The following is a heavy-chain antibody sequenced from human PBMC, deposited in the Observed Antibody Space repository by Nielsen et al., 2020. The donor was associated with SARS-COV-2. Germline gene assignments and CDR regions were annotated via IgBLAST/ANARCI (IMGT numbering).Heavy chain of an antibody. CDR3: ARDLYDILTGYLIGYYGMDV. CDR2: ISAYNGNT. CDR1: GYTFTSYG. J-gene: IGHJ6*02. V-gene: IGHV1-18*01. D-gene: IGHD3-9*01. Sequence: ASVKVSCKASGYTFTSYGISWVRQAPGQGLEWMGWISAYNGNTNYAQKLQGRVTMTTDTSTSTAYMELRSLRSDDTAVYYCARDLYDILTGYLIGYYGMDVWGQGTTVTVSS.